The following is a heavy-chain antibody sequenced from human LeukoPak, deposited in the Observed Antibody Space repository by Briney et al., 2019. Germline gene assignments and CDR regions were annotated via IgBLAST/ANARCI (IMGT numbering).Heavy chain of an antibody. CDR2: ISSSGSTI. CDR3: ARARDSSGWYPDYMDV. J-gene: IGHJ6*03. D-gene: IGHD6-19*01. V-gene: IGHV3-11*04. Sequence: GGSLRLSCAASGFTFSDYYMSWIRQAPGKGLEWVSYISSSGSTIYYADSVKGRFTISRDNAKNSLYLQMNSLRAEDTAVYYCARARDSSGWYPDYMDVWGRGTTVTVSS. CDR1: GFTFSDYY.